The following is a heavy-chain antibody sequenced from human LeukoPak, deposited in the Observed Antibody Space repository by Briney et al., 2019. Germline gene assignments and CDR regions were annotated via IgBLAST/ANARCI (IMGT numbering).Heavy chain of an antibody. Sequence: SETLSLTCAVYGGSFSGYYWSWIRQPPGKGLEWIGEINHSGSTNYNPSLKSRVTISVDTSKNQFSLKLSSVTAADTAVYYCARVGYSSGWARYFDYWGQGTLVTVSS. CDR3: ARVGYSSGWARYFDY. J-gene: IGHJ4*02. V-gene: IGHV4-34*01. CDR1: GGSFSGYY. D-gene: IGHD6-19*01. CDR2: INHSGST.